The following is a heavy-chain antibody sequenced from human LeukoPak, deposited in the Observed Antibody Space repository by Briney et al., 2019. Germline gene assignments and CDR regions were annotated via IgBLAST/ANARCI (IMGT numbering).Heavy chain of an antibody. Sequence: GGSLRLSCRTSGFLFHVYTMTWVRQTPGKGLEWISSISHSDDSTYYADSVKGRFTISRDNSKDTVYLQMNSLRVDDTALYYCARARHDNGDYEDAYDIWGQGTMVTVSS. CDR3: ARARHDNGDYEDAYDI. CDR2: ISHSDDST. V-gene: IGHV3-23*01. J-gene: IGHJ3*02. CDR1: GFLFHVYT. D-gene: IGHD4-17*01.